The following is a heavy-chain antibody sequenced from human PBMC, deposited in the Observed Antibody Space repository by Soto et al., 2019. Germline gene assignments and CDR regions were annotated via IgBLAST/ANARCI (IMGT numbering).Heavy chain of an antibody. CDR1: GFTFSDSW. D-gene: IGHD2-21*01. V-gene: IGHV3-15*01. Sequence: GGSLRLSCRASGFTFSDSWMSWVRQIPGKGLEWVGRIKSKIDGGTVDYAAPVKDRFSISRDDSKNTLYLQMNSLKIDDTGVSYCKVIGYCGQGTLVTVYS. J-gene: IGHJ4*02. CDR2: IKSKIDGGTV. CDR3: KVIGY.